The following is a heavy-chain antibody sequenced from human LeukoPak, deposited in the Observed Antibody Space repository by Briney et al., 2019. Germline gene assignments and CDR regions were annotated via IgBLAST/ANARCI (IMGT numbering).Heavy chain of an antibody. V-gene: IGHV1-2*02. CDR1: GYTFTGYY. CDR3: AREGYNYGPPPGYFDY. CDR2: INPNSGGT. J-gene: IGHJ4*02. Sequence: ASVKVSCKASGYTFTGYYMHWVRQAPGQGLEWMGWINPNSGGTNYAQKFQGRVTMTRDTSISTAYMELSRLRSDDTAVYYCAREGYNYGPPPGYFDYWGQGTLVTVSS. D-gene: IGHD5-18*01.